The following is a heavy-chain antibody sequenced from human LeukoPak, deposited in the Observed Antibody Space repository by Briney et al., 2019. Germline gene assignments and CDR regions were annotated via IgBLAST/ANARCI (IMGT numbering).Heavy chain of an antibody. D-gene: IGHD3-10*01. Sequence: PSQTLSLTCTVSGGSISSGSYYWSWIRQPAGKGLEWIGRIYTSGSTNYNPSLKSRVTISVDTSKNQFSLKLSSVTAADTAVYYCARGITMVRGPPDYWGQGTLVTVSS. CDR1: GGSISSGSYY. J-gene: IGHJ4*02. CDR3: ARGITMVRGPPDY. V-gene: IGHV4-61*02. CDR2: IYTSGST.